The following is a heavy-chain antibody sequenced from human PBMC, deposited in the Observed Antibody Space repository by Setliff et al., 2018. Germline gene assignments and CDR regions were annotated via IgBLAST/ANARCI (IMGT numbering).Heavy chain of an antibody. J-gene: IGHJ4*02. Sequence: ASVKVSCKASGYTFRNYAFAWVRQAPGQGLEWVGWIGVYNGDTNYAQKFQGRVTLTTDTSTSTAYMELRSLTSDDSAFYCCARAPSVELVTIRTNSWFTYWGQGTLVTVSS. V-gene: IGHV1-18*01. CDR2: IGVYNGDT. CDR3: ARAPSVELVTIRTNSWFTY. CDR1: GYTFRNYA. D-gene: IGHD5-18*01.